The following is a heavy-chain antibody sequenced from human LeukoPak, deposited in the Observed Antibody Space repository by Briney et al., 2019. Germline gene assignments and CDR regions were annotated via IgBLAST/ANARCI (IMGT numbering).Heavy chain of an antibody. CDR3: ARPTGIFYYGMDV. Sequence: GGSLRLSCAASGFTFSTYSMNWVRQAPGKGLEWVSSISSTSSYIYYADSVKGRFTISRDNAKNSLYLQMNSLRAEDTAVYYCARPTGIFYYGMDVWGRGTTVTVSS. J-gene: IGHJ6*02. CDR1: GFTFSTYS. CDR2: ISSTSSYI. D-gene: IGHD4-17*01. V-gene: IGHV3-21*06.